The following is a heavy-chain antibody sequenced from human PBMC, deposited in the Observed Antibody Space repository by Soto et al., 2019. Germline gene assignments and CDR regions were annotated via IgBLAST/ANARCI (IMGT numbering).Heavy chain of an antibody. D-gene: IGHD6-19*01. CDR1: GFTFSSYS. J-gene: IGHJ4*02. CDR3: ARERAVAGTEEDY. CDR2: ISSSSSYI. Sequence: VQLVESGGGLVQPGGSLRLSCAASGFTFSSYSMNWVRQAPGKGLEWVSSISSSSSYIYYADSVKGRFTISRDNAKNSLYLQMNSLRAEDTAVYYCARERAVAGTEEDYWGQGTLVTVSS. V-gene: IGHV3-21*01.